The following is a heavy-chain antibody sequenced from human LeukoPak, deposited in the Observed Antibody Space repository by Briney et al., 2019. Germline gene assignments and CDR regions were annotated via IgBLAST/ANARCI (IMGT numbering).Heavy chain of an antibody. J-gene: IGHJ4*02. CDR2: IIPISATT. D-gene: IGHD6-19*01. CDR1: GGTFSSYA. CDR3: ARAGSVGQWLSHLDY. V-gene: IGHV1-69*06. Sequence: SVKVSCEASGGTFSSYAISWVRQARGQGLEWMGGIIPISATTNYAQNFQGRVTITADKSTSTAYMELSSLRSEDTAMYFCARAGSVGQWLSHLDYWGQGTLVTVSS.